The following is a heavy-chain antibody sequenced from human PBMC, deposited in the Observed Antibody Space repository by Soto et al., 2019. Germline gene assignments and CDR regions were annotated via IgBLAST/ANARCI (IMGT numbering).Heavy chain of an antibody. Sequence: QVQLVQSGAQVEKPGASVQVSCKTSGYTFSAHGISWVRQAPGQGLEWMGWVSGYNSKTSSAQKFQDRLTVTTDTSTATAYIEWRSMRSDDTAMYYFVRESWAPSSNDGFDIWGQGKRVTVSS. CDR3: VRESWAPSSNDGFDI. V-gene: IGHV1-18*04. CDR2: VSGYNSKT. D-gene: IGHD3-16*01. J-gene: IGHJ3*02. CDR1: GYTFSAHG.